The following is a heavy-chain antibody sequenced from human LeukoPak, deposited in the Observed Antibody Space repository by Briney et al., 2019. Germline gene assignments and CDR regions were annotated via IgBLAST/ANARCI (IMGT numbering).Heavy chain of an antibody. V-gene: IGHV3-48*03. CDR3: DVDY. D-gene: IGHD3-16*01. J-gene: IGHJ4*02. Sequence: PGGSLRLSCAASRFTFRSYKMNWVRQAPGKGLEWFSYISDSGSTIYYADSVKGRFTVSRDNAKNSLYLQMNSLYYCARAGWGSDVDYWGQGTLVTVSS. CDR2: ISDSGSTI. CDR1: RFTFRSYK.